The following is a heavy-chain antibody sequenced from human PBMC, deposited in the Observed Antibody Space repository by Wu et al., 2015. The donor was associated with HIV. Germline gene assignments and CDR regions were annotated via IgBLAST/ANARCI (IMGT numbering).Heavy chain of an antibody. CDR2: VDPEDGET. J-gene: IGHJ3*01. Sequence: EVQLVQSGAEVKKPGATVKISCKVSGYTFTDYYMHWVQQAPGKGLEWMGLVDPEDGETIYAEKFQGRVTITADTSTDTAYMELGSLRSEDTAVYYCATLIRYNLNDKADAFDFWGHGTMVTVSS. V-gene: IGHV1-69-2*01. CDR3: ATLIRYNLNDKADAFDF. CDR1: GYTFTDYY. D-gene: IGHD1-1*01.